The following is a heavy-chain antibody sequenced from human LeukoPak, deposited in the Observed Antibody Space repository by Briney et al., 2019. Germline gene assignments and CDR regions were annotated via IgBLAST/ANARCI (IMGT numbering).Heavy chain of an antibody. Sequence: GGSLRLSCASSGFIFSDYYMDWVRRAPGKGLEWVGRSRGRGHSFTTGYAASVKGRFTISRDNSQSALFLQMNSMQTEDTAVYYCARGSGDYRDTNHYGMDVWGLGTTVSVSS. D-gene: IGHD3-3*01. CDR2: SRGRGHSFTT. J-gene: IGHJ6*02. CDR3: ARGSGDYRDTNHYGMDV. CDR1: GFIFSDYY. V-gene: IGHV3-72*01.